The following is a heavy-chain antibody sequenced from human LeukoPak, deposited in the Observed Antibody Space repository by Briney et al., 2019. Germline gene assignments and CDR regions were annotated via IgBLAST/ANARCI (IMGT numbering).Heavy chain of an antibody. CDR3: TRARIQLWSDAFDI. Sequence: LRRYSTGYGFTLYDYDMGWVRQAPGNGLEWVGYVSSKAYGGTTEYAASVKGRLTISKDDSKSIAYLQMNSVKTEVTAVYYCTRARIQLWSDAFDIWGQGTMVTVSS. CDR2: VSSKAYGGTT. J-gene: IGHJ3*02. CDR1: GFTLYDYD. D-gene: IGHD5-18*01. V-gene: IGHV3-49*04.